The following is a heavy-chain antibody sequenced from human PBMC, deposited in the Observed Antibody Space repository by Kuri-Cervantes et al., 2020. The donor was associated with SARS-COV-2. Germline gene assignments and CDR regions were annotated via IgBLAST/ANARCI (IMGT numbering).Heavy chain of an antibody. CDR2: INHSGST. Sequence: GSLRLSCTVSGGSISSGDYYWSWIRQPPGKGLEWIGEINHSGSTNYNPSLKSRVTISVDTSKNQFSLKLSSVTAADTAVYYCARGRRGVPATVFDYWGQGTLVIVSS. CDR3: ARGRRGVPATVFDY. CDR1: GGSISSGDYY. J-gene: IGHJ4*02. D-gene: IGHD2-2*01. V-gene: IGHV4-39*07.